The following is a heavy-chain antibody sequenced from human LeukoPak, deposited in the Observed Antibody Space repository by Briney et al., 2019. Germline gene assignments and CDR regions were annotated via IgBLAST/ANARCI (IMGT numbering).Heavy chain of an antibody. CDR2: IKTNTAGGGGTT. D-gene: IGHD2-8*01. CDR3: TTNDAFDI. Sequence: PGGSLRLSCAASGFTFSSYAMSWVRQAPGKGLEWVSRIKTNTAGGGGTTDYAAPVKGRFTISRDDSKNTLYLQMNSLKTEDTAVYYCTTNDAFDIWGQGTLVTVSS. CDR1: GFTFSSYA. J-gene: IGHJ4*02. V-gene: IGHV3-15*01.